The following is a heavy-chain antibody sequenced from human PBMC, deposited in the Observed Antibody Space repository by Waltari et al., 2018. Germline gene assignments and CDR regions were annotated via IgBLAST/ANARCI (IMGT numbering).Heavy chain of an antibody. Sequence: EVHLVESGGAVVTPGGFLKLSWEASGFIFDDLTMHWVSQPPGKGLEWVSLISWDGDLTYYGDSVKGRFTISRDNSKDSLYLQMNSLRSEDTALYYCVKDIGGSDSWGQGTPVTVSS. CDR3: VKDIGGSDS. V-gene: IGHV3-43*01. CDR2: ISWDGDLT. CDR1: GFIFDDLT. J-gene: IGHJ4*02.